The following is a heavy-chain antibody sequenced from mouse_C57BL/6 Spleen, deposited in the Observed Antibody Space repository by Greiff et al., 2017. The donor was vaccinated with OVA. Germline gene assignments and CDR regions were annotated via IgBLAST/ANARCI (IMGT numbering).Heavy chain of an antibody. CDR1: GYAFSSSW. Sequence: QVQLQQSGPELVKPGASVKISCKASGYAFSSSWMNWVKQRPGKGLEWIGRIYPGDGDTNYNGKFTGKATLTADKSSSTAYMQLSSLTSEDSAVYFCSRSHYYGSIYAMDYWGQGTSVTVSS. CDR3: SRSHYYGSIYAMDY. CDR2: IYPGDGDT. J-gene: IGHJ4*01. V-gene: IGHV1-82*01. D-gene: IGHD1-1*01.